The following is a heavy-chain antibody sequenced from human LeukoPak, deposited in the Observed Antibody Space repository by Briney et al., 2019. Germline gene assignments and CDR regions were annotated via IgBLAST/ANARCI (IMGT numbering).Heavy chain of an antibody. CDR2: ISGSGGST. Sequence: GGSLRLSCAASGLTFSSYAMSWVRQAPGKGLGWGSAISGSGGSTKYADSVKGRVTISRDNPKNTLYLQMNSLRAEDTAVYYCAKDRHPGIAAAGTFDYWGQGTLVTVSS. J-gene: IGHJ4*02. CDR3: AKDRHPGIAAAGTFDY. CDR1: GLTFSSYA. V-gene: IGHV3-23*01. D-gene: IGHD6-13*01.